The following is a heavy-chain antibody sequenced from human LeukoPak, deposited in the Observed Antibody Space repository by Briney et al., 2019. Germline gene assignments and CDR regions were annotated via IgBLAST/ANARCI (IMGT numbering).Heavy chain of an antibody. CDR3: AREPWGVGATHFDY. D-gene: IGHD1-26*01. V-gene: IGHV4-59*01. J-gene: IGHJ4*02. Sequence: TSETLSLTCAVSDGSISSYYWSWIRQPPGKGLEWIGYIYYSGSTNYNPSLKSRVTISVDTSKNQFSLKLSSVTAADTAVYYCAREPWGVGATHFDYWGQGTLVTVSS. CDR2: IYYSGST. CDR1: DGSISSYY.